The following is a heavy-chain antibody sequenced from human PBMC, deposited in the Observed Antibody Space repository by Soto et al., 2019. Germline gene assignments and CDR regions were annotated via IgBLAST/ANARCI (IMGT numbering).Heavy chain of an antibody. CDR2: IIPIFGTA. J-gene: IGHJ6*02. D-gene: IGHD2-8*02. Sequence: QVQLVQSGAEVKKPGSSVKVSCKASGGTFSSYAISWVRQAPGQGLEWMGGIIPIFGTANYAQKFQGRVTINADKSTSTAYMELSSLRSEDTAVYYCARDRLVQAGSYYYYYGMDVWGQGTTVTVSS. CDR1: GGTFSSYA. V-gene: IGHV1-69*06. CDR3: ARDRLVQAGSYYYYYGMDV.